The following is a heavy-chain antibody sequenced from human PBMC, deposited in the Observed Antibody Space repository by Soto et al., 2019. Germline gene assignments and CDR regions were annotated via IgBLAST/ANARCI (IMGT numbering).Heavy chain of an antibody. CDR3: ARESEDLTSNFDY. Sequence: GGSLRLSCAASGFTFTRYSMNWVRQAPGKGLEWVSSISSSTNYIYYADSMKGRFTVSRDNAKNSVYLEMSSLSAEDTAVYYCARESEDLTSNFDYWGQGTLVTVSS. CDR2: ISSSTNYI. V-gene: IGHV3-21*01. J-gene: IGHJ4*02. CDR1: GFTFTRYS.